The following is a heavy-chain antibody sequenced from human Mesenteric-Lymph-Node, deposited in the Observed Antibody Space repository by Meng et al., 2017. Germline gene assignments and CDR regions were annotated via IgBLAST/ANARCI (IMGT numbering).Heavy chain of an antibody. Sequence: ETLSLTCAASGFTFSSYSMNWVRQAPGKGLEWVSSISSSSSYIYYADSVKGRFTISRDNAKNSLYLQMNSLRAEDTAVYYCARFQSITMIVESSDAFDIWGQGTMVTV. J-gene: IGHJ3*02. D-gene: IGHD3-22*01. CDR1: GFTFSSYS. CDR3: ARFQSITMIVESSDAFDI. CDR2: ISSSSSYI. V-gene: IGHV3-21*01.